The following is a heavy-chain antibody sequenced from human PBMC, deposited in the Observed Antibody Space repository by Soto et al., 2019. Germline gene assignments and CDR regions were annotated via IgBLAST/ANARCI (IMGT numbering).Heavy chain of an antibody. D-gene: IGHD5-18*01. J-gene: IGHJ4*02. CDR3: AKSGTAMLYFDY. V-gene: IGHV3-30*18. Sequence: GGSLRRSCAASGFTFSSYGMHWVRQAPGKGLEWVAVISYDGSNKYYADSVKGRFTISRDNSKNTLYLQMNSLRAEDTAVYYCAKSGTAMLYFDYWGQGTLVTVSS. CDR1: GFTFSSYG. CDR2: ISYDGSNK.